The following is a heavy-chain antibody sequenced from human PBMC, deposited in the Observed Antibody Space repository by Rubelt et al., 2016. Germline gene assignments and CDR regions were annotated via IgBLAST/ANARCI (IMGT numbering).Heavy chain of an antibody. D-gene: IGHD6-13*01. J-gene: IGHJ3*02. Sequence: QVQLVQSGAEVKKPGSSVKVSCKASGGTFSSYAISWVRQAPGQGLEWMGGIIPIFGTANYAQKFQGRVTITADESTSTAYMGLSSLRSEDTAVYYCARGGAAAADDNDAFDIWGQGTMVTVSS. CDR3: ARGGAAAADDNDAFDI. V-gene: IGHV1-69*01. CDR1: GGTFSSYA. CDR2: IIPIFGTA.